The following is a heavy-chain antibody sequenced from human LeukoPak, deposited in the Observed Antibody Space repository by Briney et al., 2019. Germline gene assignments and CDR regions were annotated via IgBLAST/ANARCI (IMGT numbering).Heavy chain of an antibody. J-gene: IGHJ3*02. CDR2: INTNTGNP. D-gene: IGHD3-22*01. V-gene: IGHV7-4-1*02. CDR1: GYTFTSYA. Sequence: PRASVKVSCKASGYTFTSYAMNWVRQAPGQGLEWMGWINTNTGNPTYAQGFTGRFVFSLDTSVSTAYLQISSLKAEDTAVYYCAREHYYDSSGYLDAFNIWGQGTMVTVSS. CDR3: AREHYYDSSGYLDAFNI.